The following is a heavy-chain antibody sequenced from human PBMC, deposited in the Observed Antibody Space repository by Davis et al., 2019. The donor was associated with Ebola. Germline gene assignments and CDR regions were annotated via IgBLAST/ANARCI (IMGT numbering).Heavy chain of an antibody. D-gene: IGHD3-3*01. CDR2: LTGSGATT. Sequence: GESLKISCQGSGFSFALYGLSWVRQAPGRGLEWVASLTGSGATTYYADSVKGRFTISRDNSKNTLYLQMNSLRAEDTAVYYCAKDNPPYYDFWSGYFDYWGQGTLVTVSS. CDR1: GFSFALYG. V-gene: IGHV3-23*01. J-gene: IGHJ4*02. CDR3: AKDNPPYYDFWSGYFDY.